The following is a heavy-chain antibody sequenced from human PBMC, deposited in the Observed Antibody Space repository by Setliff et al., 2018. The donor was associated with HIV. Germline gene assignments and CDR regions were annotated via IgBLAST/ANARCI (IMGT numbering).Heavy chain of an antibody. V-gene: IGHV4-34*01. CDR3: ARGLNYYGSGSYLPLGY. Sequence: PSETLSLTCAVYGGSFNDYYWTWIRQPPGTGLEWIGEIDHSGSTKYHASLKSRVTISIDTSKNQISLKLSSVTAADTAVYYCARGLNYYGSGSYLPLGYWGQGTLVTVSS. D-gene: IGHD3-10*01. CDR1: GGSFNDYY. CDR2: IDHSGST. J-gene: IGHJ4*02.